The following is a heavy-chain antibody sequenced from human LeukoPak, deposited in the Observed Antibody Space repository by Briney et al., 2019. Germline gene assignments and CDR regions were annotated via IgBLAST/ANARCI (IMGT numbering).Heavy chain of an antibody. CDR3: ARGWDSSSSSGVWGWTDR. CDR2: ISVYNGDT. V-gene: IGHV1-18*01. D-gene: IGHD6-13*01. J-gene: IGHJ5*02. CDR1: GYTFTSYG. Sequence: GASVKVSCKASGYTFTSYGISWVRQAPGQGLEWMGWISVYNGDTKFAQKFQGRVTMTTDTSTSTAYMELKSLRSDDTAMYYCARGWDSSSSSGVWGWTDRWGQGTLVTVSS.